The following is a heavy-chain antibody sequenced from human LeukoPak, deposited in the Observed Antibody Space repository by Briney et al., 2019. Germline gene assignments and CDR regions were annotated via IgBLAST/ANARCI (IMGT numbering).Heavy chain of an antibody. V-gene: IGHV3-23*01. Sequence: GGSLRLSCAASGFPFTNYAMSWVRQAPGKGLEGVSVISGNGGDTYYVDSVKGRFTISRDSSKDTLYLQMNSLRVEDTAVYYCAKHLWRDLLWFGEGYYVDYWGQGTLVTVSS. CDR1: GFPFTNYA. CDR3: AKHLWRDLLWFGEGYYVDY. J-gene: IGHJ4*02. CDR2: ISGNGGDT. D-gene: IGHD3-10*01.